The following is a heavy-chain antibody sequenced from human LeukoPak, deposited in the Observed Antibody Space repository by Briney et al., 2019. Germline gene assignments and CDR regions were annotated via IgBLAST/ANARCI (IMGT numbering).Heavy chain of an antibody. V-gene: IGHV1-69*02. J-gene: IGHJ2*01. D-gene: IGHD3-22*01. Sequence: SVKVSCKASGGTFSNYTISWVRQAPGQGLEWMGRIIPILGIANYAQKFQGRVTITADKSTSTAYMELSSLRSEDKAVYYCARGFRDYDSSGYYPSPSRFWYFDLWGRGTLVTVSS. CDR1: GGTFSNYT. CDR3: ARGFRDYDSSGYYPSPSRFWYFDL. CDR2: IIPILGIA.